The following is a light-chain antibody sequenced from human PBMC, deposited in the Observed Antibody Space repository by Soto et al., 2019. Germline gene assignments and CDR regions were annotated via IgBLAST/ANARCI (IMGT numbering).Light chain of an antibody. CDR2: WAS. V-gene: IGKV4-1*01. Sequence: DIVMTQSPDSLAVSLGERATINCKSSQSVLYSSNNRDSLAWYQQKPGLPPKLLIDWASIRASGVPDRFSGGGSGTDFTLTISSLQAEDVAVYYCQQYYSTMYTFGQGTKLEIK. CDR1: QSVLYSSNNRDS. J-gene: IGKJ2*01. CDR3: QQYYSTMYT.